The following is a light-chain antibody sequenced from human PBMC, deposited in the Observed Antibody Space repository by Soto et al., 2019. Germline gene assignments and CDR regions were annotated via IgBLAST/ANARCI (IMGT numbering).Light chain of an antibody. Sequence: QSALTQPASVSGSPGQSITISCTGTSSDVGSYNYVSWYQQHPGKAPKLMIYEVSNRPSGVSNRFSGSKSGNTASLTISGLQDEDEDNYYCSSYTSSSTRVFGGGTQLTVL. V-gene: IGLV2-14*01. CDR3: SSYTSSSTRV. J-gene: IGLJ3*02. CDR2: EVS. CDR1: SSDVGSYNY.